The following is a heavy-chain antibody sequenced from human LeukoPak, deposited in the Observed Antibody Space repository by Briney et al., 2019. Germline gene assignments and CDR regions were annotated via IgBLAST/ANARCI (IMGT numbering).Heavy chain of an antibody. CDR2: MSHTGAT. Sequence: SETLSLTCAVFGGSFSGYYWSWIRQSPEKGLEWIGEMSHTGATNYNPSLKSRVTVSVDTSKKQFSLNPRSVTAADTAVYYCAGGLHYNILTGGMDVWGQGTTVIVSS. D-gene: IGHD3-9*01. CDR1: GGSFSGYY. V-gene: IGHV4-34*01. CDR3: AGGLHYNILTGGMDV. J-gene: IGHJ6*02.